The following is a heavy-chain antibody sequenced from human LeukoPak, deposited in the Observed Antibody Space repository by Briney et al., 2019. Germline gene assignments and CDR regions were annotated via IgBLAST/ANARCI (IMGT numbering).Heavy chain of an antibody. Sequence: GGSLRLSCAASGFTFSSYTMNWVRQAPGKGLEWVSYISSSSNYIYYADSVKGRFTISRDNSKNTLYLQMNSLRAEDTAVYYCAKGARNYDFWSGDAFDIWGQGTMVTVSS. V-gene: IGHV3-21*05. CDR2: ISSSSNYI. CDR3: AKGARNYDFWSGDAFDI. J-gene: IGHJ3*02. D-gene: IGHD3-3*01. CDR1: GFTFSSYT.